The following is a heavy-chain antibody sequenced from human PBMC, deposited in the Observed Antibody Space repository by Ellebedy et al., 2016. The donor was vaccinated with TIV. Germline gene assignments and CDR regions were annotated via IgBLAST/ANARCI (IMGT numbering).Heavy chain of an antibody. J-gene: IGHJ4*02. CDR1: GGSLSSTRYY. CDR2: VYYSGSP. CDR3: ARTDPWQPIDD. Sequence: MPSETLSLTCSVSGGSLSSTRYYWAWIRQPPGKGLEYIGSVYYSGSPYYNPSFKSRVTLSADTSKNQFSLKLRTVNAADTAVYYCARTDPWQPIDDWGQGILVSVSS. D-gene: IGHD2-21*02. V-gene: IGHV4-39*01.